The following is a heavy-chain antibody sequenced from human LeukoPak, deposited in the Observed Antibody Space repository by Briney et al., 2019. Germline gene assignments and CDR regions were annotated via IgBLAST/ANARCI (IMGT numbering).Heavy chain of an antibody. V-gene: IGHV3-48*01. CDR3: ARDLGTTGASHFDS. J-gene: IGHJ4*02. D-gene: IGHD1-1*01. CDR2: ISDSSSSI. Sequence: GGSLRLSCAASGFTFSNYNMNWVRQAPGKGLEWVSYISDSSSSIYYADSLKGRFTISRDNAKNSLYLQMNSLRAEDTAVYYCARDLGTTGASHFDSWGQGTLVTVSS. CDR1: GFTFSNYN.